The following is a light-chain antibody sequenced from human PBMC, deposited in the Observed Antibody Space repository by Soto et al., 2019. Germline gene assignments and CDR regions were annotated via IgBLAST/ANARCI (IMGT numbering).Light chain of an antibody. V-gene: IGKV3-11*01. CDR3: QQRRDWPRT. CDR2: DAS. J-gene: IGKJ4*01. Sequence: EIVLTQSPATLSLSPGERVTLSCRASQDLDNYLVWYQHKPGQAPRLLMYDASKRATGIPVRFSGSGSATDFTLTISSLQPEYSALYYCQQRRDWPRTFGGGTKVEIK. CDR1: QDLDNY.